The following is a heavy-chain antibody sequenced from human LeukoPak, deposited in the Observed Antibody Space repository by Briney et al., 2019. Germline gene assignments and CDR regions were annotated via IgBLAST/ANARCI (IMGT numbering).Heavy chain of an antibody. V-gene: IGHV4-31*03. CDR1: GGSISSGGHY. CDR3: ARGGYSSGLDY. J-gene: IGHJ4*02. CDR2: ICYSGST. D-gene: IGHD6-19*01. Sequence: SQTLSLTCTVSGGSISSGGHYWNWIRQHPGKGLEWIGYICYSGSTCYNPSLQSRVTISVDTSKNQFSLKLSSVTAADTAVYYCARGGYSSGLDYWGQGTLVTVSS.